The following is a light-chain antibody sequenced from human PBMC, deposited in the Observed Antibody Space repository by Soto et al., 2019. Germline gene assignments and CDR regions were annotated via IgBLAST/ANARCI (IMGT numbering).Light chain of an antibody. J-gene: IGKJ5*01. CDR1: QSVSSTY. Sequence: EIVLTQSPGTLSLSPGERATLSCRASQSVSSTYLIWYQQKPGQAPRLLIYGASSRATGVPDRFSGGGSGTDFTLTISSLEPEDSAVYYCQQRHMWPITFGQGTRLEIK. CDR2: GAS. V-gene: IGKV3D-20*02. CDR3: QQRHMWPIT.